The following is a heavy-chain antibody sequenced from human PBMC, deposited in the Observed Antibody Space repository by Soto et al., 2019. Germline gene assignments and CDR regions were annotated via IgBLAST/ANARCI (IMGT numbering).Heavy chain of an antibody. Sequence: GGSLRLSCAASGFTFDDYAMHWVRQAPGKGLEWVSGISWNSGSIGYADSVKGRFTISRDNAKNSLYLQMNSLRAEDTALYYCAKDAAAAGTSYYYYMDVWGKGTTVTVSS. CDR2: ISWNSGSI. J-gene: IGHJ6*03. D-gene: IGHD6-13*01. V-gene: IGHV3-9*01. CDR3: AKDAAAAGTSYYYYMDV. CDR1: GFTFDDYA.